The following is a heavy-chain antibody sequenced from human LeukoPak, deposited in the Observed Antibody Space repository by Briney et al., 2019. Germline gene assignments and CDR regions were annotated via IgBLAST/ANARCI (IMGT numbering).Heavy chain of an antibody. J-gene: IGHJ4*02. CDR1: GFTFSSYW. Sequence: QSGGSLRLPCAASGFTFSSYWMSWVRQAPGKGLEWVANIKQDGSEKYYVDSVKGRFTISRDNAKNSLYLQMNSLRAEDTAVYYCAREVGGYYDSSGYPDYWGQGTLVTVSS. CDR2: IKQDGSEK. CDR3: AREVGGYYDSSGYPDY. V-gene: IGHV3-7*01. D-gene: IGHD3-22*01.